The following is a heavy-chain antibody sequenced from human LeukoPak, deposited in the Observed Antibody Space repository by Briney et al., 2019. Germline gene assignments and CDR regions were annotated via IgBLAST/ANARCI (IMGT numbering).Heavy chain of an antibody. D-gene: IGHD3-10*01. CDR3: ARSGGSGSHYARYYYYYMDV. CDR1: GYSLTSYA. V-gene: IGHV7-4-1*02. J-gene: IGHJ6*03. CDR2: INTNTGNP. Sequence: ASVKVSCKASGYSLTSYALNWVRQAPGQGLEWMGWINTNTGNPTYAQGFTGRFVFSLDTSVSTAYLQISSLKAEDTAVYYCARSGGSGSHYARYYYYYMDVWGKGTTVTVSS.